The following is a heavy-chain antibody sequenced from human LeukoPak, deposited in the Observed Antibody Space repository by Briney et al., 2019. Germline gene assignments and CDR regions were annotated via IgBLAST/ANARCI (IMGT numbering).Heavy chain of an antibody. Sequence: GASVKVSCKASGGTFSSYAISWVRQAPGQGLEWMGRIIPILGIANYAQKFQGRVTITADKSTSTAYMELSSLTSEDTAVYFCARILSGTYYFDYWGQGTLVTVSS. V-gene: IGHV1-69*04. CDR2: IIPILGIA. CDR1: GGTFSSYA. CDR3: ARILSGTYYFDY. D-gene: IGHD2-15*01. J-gene: IGHJ4*02.